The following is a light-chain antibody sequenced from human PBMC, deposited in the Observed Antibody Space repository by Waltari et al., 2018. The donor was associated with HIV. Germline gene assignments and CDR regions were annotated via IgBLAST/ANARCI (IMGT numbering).Light chain of an antibody. V-gene: IGLV1-47*01. CDR1: SSNIVNNY. CDR3: AVWDNSLSAQV. J-gene: IGLJ3*02. Sequence: QSVLTQSPSISGTPGQRVAISCSGSSSNIVNNYVSWYQQVPGTTPKLLLFWNTQRPSGVADRFSGSVSGTSASLAISGLRSDDEANYYCAVWDNSLSAQVFGGGTTLTVL. CDR2: WNT.